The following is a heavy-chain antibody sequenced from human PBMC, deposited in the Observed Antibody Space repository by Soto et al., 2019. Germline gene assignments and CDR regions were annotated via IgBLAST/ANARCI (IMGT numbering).Heavy chain of an antibody. J-gene: IGHJ4*02. V-gene: IGHV3-23*01. CDR3: ARRGPRTYLAY. Sequence: GGSLRLSCAASGFTFSSYAMRWVRQAPGKGLEWVSAVSGSGGSTYYADSVKGRFTISRDNSKNTLYLQMNSLRAEDTAVYYCARRGPRTYLAYWGQGTLVTVAS. CDR1: GFTFSSYA. D-gene: IGHD6-6*01. CDR2: VSGSGGST.